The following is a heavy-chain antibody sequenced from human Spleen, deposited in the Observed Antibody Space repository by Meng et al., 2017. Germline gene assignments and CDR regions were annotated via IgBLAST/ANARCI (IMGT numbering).Heavy chain of an antibody. V-gene: IGHV1-18*01. CDR3: ARGTPGRRYADY. Sequence: VEVSCKASGYSLTTYAINWVRQAPGQGLEWMGWIGTYNGNTSYTQMLQDRVTMTTDTSTSTAYMELRSLRSDDTAVFLCARGTPGRRYADYWGQGTLVTVSS. CDR1: GYSLTTYA. CDR2: IGTYNGNT. J-gene: IGHJ4*02. D-gene: IGHD3-10*01.